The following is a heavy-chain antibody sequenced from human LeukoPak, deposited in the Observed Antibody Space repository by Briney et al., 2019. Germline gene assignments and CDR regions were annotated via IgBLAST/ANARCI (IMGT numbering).Heavy chain of an antibody. J-gene: IGHJ5*02. D-gene: IGHD5-12*01. CDR3: ARDRGMEAFSGYDSPREDT. CDR2: IHFSGSSYT. CDR1: GGSISSSTYY. Sequence: PSETLSLTCTVSGGSISSSTYYWGWIRQPPGKGLEWIGSIHFSGSSYTYYNPSLKSRLTISVDTSKNQFSLRLGSVTAADTAVYYCARDRGMEAFSGYDSPREDTWGQGTLVTVSS. V-gene: IGHV4-39*07.